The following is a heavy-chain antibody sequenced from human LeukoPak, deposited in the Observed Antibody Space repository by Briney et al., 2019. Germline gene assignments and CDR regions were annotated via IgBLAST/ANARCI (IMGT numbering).Heavy chain of an antibody. V-gene: IGHV3-30*04. CDR3: ARGGGVPAASYFYAMDV. D-gene: IGHD2-2*01. CDR2: ISYDGSNK. Sequence: GKSLRLSCAASGFTFSSYAMHWVRQAPGKGLEWEAVISYDGSNKHYADSVKGRFTISRDDSKGTLYLQMNSLRPEDTAVYYCARGGGVPAASYFYAMDVWGKGTTVTVSS. CDR1: GFTFSSYA. J-gene: IGHJ6*04.